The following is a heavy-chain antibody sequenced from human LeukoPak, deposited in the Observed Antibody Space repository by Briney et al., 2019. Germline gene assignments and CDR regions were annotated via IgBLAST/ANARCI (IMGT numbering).Heavy chain of an antibody. D-gene: IGHD3-16*01. Sequence: GGSLRLSCTASDFIFSDYAMHWVRQAPGKGLEYVSSISDNGGSIYYANSVKGRFTISRDNSKNALYVQVGSVRRGDVAVYYCARGGLRWHWYFDLWGRGTLVTVCS. J-gene: IGHJ2*01. V-gene: IGHV3-64*01. CDR1: DFIFSDYA. CDR3: ARGGLRWHWYFDL. CDR2: ISDNGGSI.